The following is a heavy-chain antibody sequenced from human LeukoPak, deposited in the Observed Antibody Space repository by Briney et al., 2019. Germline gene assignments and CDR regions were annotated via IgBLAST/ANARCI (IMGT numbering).Heavy chain of an antibody. V-gene: IGHV1-2*06. CDR2: INPNSGGT. CDR1: GYTFTGYY. Sequence: GASVKVSCKASGYTFTGYYMHWVRQAPGQGLEWMGRINPNSGGTNYAQKFQGRVTMTRDTSISTAYMELSRLRSDDTAVYYCAREVTTEDRFDYWGQGTLVTVSS. D-gene: IGHD1-14*01. J-gene: IGHJ4*02. CDR3: AREVTTEDRFDY.